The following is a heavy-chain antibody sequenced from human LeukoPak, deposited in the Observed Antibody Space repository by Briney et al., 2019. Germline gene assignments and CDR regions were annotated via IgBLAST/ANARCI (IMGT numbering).Heavy chain of an antibody. CDR2: IRSKTNRYAT. CDR1: GSTFSGSA. Sequence: GGSLKLSCAAAGSTFSGSAMHCVRQASGKGLEWVGHIRSKTNRYATAYAASVKGRFTISRDDSKNTAFLQMNSLKTEDTAVYYCTNYDDSSDLWGYWGQGTLVTVSS. CDR3: TNYDDSSDLWGY. D-gene: IGHD3-22*01. V-gene: IGHV3-73*01. J-gene: IGHJ4*02.